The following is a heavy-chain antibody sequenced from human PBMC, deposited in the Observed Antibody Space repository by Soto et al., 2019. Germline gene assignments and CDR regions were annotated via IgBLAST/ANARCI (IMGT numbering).Heavy chain of an antibody. CDR1: GLSLSSYS. V-gene: IGHV3-21*04. Sequence: GSLRLDCAPSGLSLSSYSMNWVRHAPGKGLEWVSSISSSSSYIYYADSVKGRFTISRDSAKNSLYLQMNSLRAEDTAVYYCERVPYSLSDSYGMEAWGQGTTVTVSS. J-gene: IGHJ6*02. D-gene: IGHD5-18*01. CDR3: ERVPYSLSDSYGMEA. CDR2: ISSSSSYI.